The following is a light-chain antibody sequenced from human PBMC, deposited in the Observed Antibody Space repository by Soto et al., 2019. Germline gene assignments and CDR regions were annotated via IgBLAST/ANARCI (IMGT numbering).Light chain of an antibody. Sequence: DIQMTQSPSTLSASVGDRVTITCRASQSISAWLAWYQQKPGKAPKLLIYDASILESGVPSRFSGSGSGTEFSLTISSLQPDDFATYYCQQYNSYWTFGQGTMV. J-gene: IGKJ1*01. CDR3: QQYNSYWT. V-gene: IGKV1-5*01. CDR2: DAS. CDR1: QSISAW.